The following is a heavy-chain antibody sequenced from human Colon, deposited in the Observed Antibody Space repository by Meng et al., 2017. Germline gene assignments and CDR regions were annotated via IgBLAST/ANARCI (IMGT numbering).Heavy chain of an antibody. CDR3: ARRDNTIFGVAPFDP. Sequence: GESLKISCAASGFTFSDYYMSWIRQAPGKGLEWVSYISSSGSTIYYADSVKGRFTISRDNAKNSLYLQMNSLRDEDTAVYYCARRDNTIFGVAPFDPWGQGTLVTVSS. V-gene: IGHV3-11*01. CDR2: ISSSGSTI. CDR1: GFTFSDYY. J-gene: IGHJ5*02. D-gene: IGHD3-3*01.